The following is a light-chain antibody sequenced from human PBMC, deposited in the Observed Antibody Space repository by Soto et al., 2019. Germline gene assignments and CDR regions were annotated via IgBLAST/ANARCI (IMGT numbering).Light chain of an antibody. CDR2: GTS. J-gene: IGKJ1*01. Sequence: EIVMTQSPVTLSVSPGERATLSCRASQNISRSLAWYQQKPGQGPSLLIYGTSTRACGVPARFSGGGSGTEFTLTITSLQSEDFAVYYCHQYNGWPRTFGQGTKVEI. CDR1: QNISRS. CDR3: HQYNGWPRT. V-gene: IGKV3-15*01.